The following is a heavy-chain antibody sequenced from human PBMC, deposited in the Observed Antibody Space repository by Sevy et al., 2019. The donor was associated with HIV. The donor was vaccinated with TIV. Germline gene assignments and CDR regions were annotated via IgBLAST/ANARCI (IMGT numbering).Heavy chain of an antibody. V-gene: IGHV4-39*01. D-gene: IGHD4-17*01. CDR3: GRHGYGEYHTYFDY. Sequence: SETLSLTCTVSGGSISTNSYYWGWIRQPPGKGLELIGSIYYNGYTYYNPSLKSRVTISVDTSKNQFSLMLISVTAADTAVYYCGRHGYGEYHTYFDYWGQGTLVTVSS. J-gene: IGHJ4*02. CDR2: IYYNGYT. CDR1: GGSISTNSYY.